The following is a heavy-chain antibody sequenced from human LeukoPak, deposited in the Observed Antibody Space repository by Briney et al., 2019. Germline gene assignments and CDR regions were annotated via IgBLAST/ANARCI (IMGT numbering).Heavy chain of an antibody. J-gene: IGHJ4*02. D-gene: IGHD1-7*01. V-gene: IGHV4-34*01. CDR3: ARPRFGTGITGTTFYYFDY. Sequence: SETLSLTCAVYGGSFSGYYWSWIRQPPGKELEWIGEINHSGSTNYNPSLKSRVTISVDTSKNQFSLKLSSVTAADTAVYYCARPRFGTGITGTTFYYFDYWGQGTLVTVSS. CDR2: INHSGST. CDR1: GGSFSGYY.